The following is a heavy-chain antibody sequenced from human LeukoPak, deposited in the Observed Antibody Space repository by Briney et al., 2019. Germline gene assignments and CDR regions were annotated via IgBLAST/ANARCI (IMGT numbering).Heavy chain of an antibody. V-gene: IGHV4-30-4*08. CDR1: GGSISSGDYY. CDR2: IYYSGST. J-gene: IGHJ5*02. Sequence: SETLSLTCTVSGGSISSGDYYWSWIRQPPGKGLEWIGYIYYSGSTYYSPSLKSRVTISVDTSKNQFSLRLSSVTAADTAVYYCARGGYSYGSSPWFDPWGQGTLVTVSS. D-gene: IGHD5-18*01. CDR3: ARGGYSYGSSPWFDP.